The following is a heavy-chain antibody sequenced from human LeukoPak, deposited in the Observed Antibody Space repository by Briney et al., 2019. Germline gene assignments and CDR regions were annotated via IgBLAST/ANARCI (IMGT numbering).Heavy chain of an antibody. J-gene: IGHJ6*03. D-gene: IGHD3-10*01. CDR1: GGSISSSSYY. CDR2: IYYSGST. Sequence: DPSETLSLTCTVSGGSISSSSYYWGWIRQPPGKGLEWIGSIYYSGSTYYNPSLKSRVTISVDTSKNQFSLKLSSVTAADTAVYYCARTLGANYYYGSGSYPHRNYYYYMDVWGKGTTVTISS. CDR3: ARTLGANYYYGSGSYPHRNYYYYMDV. V-gene: IGHV4-39*01.